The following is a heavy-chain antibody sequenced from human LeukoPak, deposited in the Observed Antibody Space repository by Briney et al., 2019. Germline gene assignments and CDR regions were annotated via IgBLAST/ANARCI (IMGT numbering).Heavy chain of an antibody. CDR3: ARQQYSGFDY. D-gene: IGHD5-12*01. CDR1: GGSISSYY. Sequence: SETLSLTCTVSGGSISSYYWSWIRQPPGKGLEWIGYIYTSGSTNYNPSLKSRVTISVDTSKNQFFLKLSSVTAADTAVYYCARQQYSGFDYWGQGTLVTVSS. CDR2: IYTSGST. V-gene: IGHV4-4*09. J-gene: IGHJ4*02.